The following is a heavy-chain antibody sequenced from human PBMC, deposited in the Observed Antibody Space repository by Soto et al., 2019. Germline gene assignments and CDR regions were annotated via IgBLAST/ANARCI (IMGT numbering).Heavy chain of an antibody. CDR2: VSYDGGNK. V-gene: IGHV3-30*18. D-gene: IGHD3-9*01. Sequence: PGGSLRLSCAASGFTFDTYGIYWVRQSPGKGLEGVAVVSYDGGNKYYADSVKGRFTISRDNSKNMLYLQMNSLRAEDTAVYYCAKAATQDFDFYASYFAYWGQGTLVTVSS. CDR3: AKAATQDFDFYASYFAY. CDR1: GFTFDTYG. J-gene: IGHJ4*02.